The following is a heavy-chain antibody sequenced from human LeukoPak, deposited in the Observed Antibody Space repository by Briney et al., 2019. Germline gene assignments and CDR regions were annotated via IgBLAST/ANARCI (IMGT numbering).Heavy chain of an antibody. CDR2: IIPIFGTA. J-gene: IGHJ4*02. CDR1: GGTFSSYA. CDR3: ARSAYLDYYDSSPFDY. Sequence: ASVKVSCTASGGTFSSYAISWVRQAPGQGLEWMGGIIPIFGTANYAQKFQGRVTITADKSTSTAYMELSSLRSEDTAVYYCARSAYLDYYDSSPFDYWGQGTLVTVSS. V-gene: IGHV1-69*06. D-gene: IGHD3-22*01.